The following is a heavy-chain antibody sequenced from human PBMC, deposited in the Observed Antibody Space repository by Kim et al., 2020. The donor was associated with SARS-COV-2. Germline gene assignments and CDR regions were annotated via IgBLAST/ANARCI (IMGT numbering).Heavy chain of an antibody. D-gene: IGHD3-22*01. Sequence: GGSLRLSCAASGFTFSTYPMHWVRQAPGKGLEWVAVITYDGSNEYYSDSVKGRFTISRDNSKNKVYLEMNSLRAEDTAVYYCATPRGSMSRCFKGDGLDCWGQGTTVTVSS. CDR3: ATPRGSMSRCFKGDGLDC. CDR2: ITYDGSNE. CDR1: GFTFSTYP. J-gene: IGHJ6*02. V-gene: IGHV3-30*04.